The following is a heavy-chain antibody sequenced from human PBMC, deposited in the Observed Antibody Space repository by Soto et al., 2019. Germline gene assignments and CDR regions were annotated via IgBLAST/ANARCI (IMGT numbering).Heavy chain of an antibody. CDR2: IIPIFGTA. J-gene: IGHJ5*02. CDR1: GGTFSSYA. Sequence: QVQLVQSGAEVKKPGSSVKVSCKASGGTFSSYAISWVRQAPGQGLEWMGGIIPIFGTANYAQKFQGRVTITADETTSTAYMELSSLRSEDTAVYYCAVPPIVLMAANNWFDPWGQGTLVTVSS. CDR3: AVPPIVLMAANNWFDP. V-gene: IGHV1-69*01. D-gene: IGHD2-8*01.